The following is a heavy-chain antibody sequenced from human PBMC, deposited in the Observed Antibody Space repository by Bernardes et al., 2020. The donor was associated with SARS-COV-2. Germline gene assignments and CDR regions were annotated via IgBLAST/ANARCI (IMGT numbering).Heavy chain of an antibody. Sequence: GGSLRLSCSASGFTFSDYWMHWVRQAPGKGLVWVSGIDSDGRRTIYADSVKGRFTISRDNAKKTVYLQMNSLGADDTAVYFCTRPLSVATARDYYYYGLDVWGQGTTVTVSS. CDR2: IDSDGRRT. D-gene: IGHD2-21*02. CDR1: GFTFSDYW. J-gene: IGHJ6*02. CDR3: TRPLSVATARDYYYYGLDV. V-gene: IGHV3-74*01.